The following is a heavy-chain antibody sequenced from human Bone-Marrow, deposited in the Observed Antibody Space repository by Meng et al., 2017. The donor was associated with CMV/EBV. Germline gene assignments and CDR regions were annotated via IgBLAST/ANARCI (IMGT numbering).Heavy chain of an antibody. D-gene: IGHD3-3*01. CDR1: GFTFSSYS. CDR3: ARDYDFWSGYYTGIFRYYYGMDV. Sequence: ETLSLTCAASGFTFSSYSMNWVRQAPGKGLEWVSSISSSSYIYYADSVKGRFTISRDNAKNSLYLQMNSLRAEDTAVYYCARDYDFWSGYYTGIFRYYYGMDVWGEGTTVTFSS. J-gene: IGHJ6*04. V-gene: IGHV3-21*01. CDR2: ISSSSYI.